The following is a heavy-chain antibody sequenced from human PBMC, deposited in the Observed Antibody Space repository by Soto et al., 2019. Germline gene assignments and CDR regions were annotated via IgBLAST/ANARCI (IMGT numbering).Heavy chain of an antibody. V-gene: IGHV1-69*06. CDR2: IIPIFGTA. Sequence: QVQLVQSGAEVKKPGSSVKVSCKASGGTFSSYAISWVRQAPGQGLEWMGGIIPIFGTANYAQKFQGRVKITADKSTGSAYMERSSLGSEATAVYYCARDTRYGGSSGGGDWGQGTLVTVSS. J-gene: IGHJ4*02. D-gene: IGHD6-6*01. CDR1: GGTFSSYA. CDR3: ARDTRYGGSSGGGD.